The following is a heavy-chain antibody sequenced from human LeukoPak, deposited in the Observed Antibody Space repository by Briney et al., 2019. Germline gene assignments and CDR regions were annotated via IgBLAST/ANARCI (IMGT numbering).Heavy chain of an antibody. V-gene: IGHV1-2*02. D-gene: IGHD6-13*01. CDR2: INPHSGGT. Sequence: GASVTVSCKASGYIFTDYYIHWVRQAPGQGLEWMGWINPHSGGTNYAQNFQGRVTMTRDTSITTVDMELRSLRSDDTAVYYCARVRYSSSWYSFDYWGQGTLVTVSS. CDR1: GYIFTDYY. CDR3: ARVRYSSSWYSFDY. J-gene: IGHJ4*02.